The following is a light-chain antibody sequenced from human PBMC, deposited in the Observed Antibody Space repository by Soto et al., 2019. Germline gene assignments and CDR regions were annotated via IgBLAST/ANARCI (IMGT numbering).Light chain of an antibody. V-gene: IGLV2-23*02. CDR3: CAYADSNIFV. Sequence: QSALTQPASVSGSPGQSITISCTGTSSDVGSYDLVSWYQQRPGKAPKLLIYGVNKRPSGVSTRFSGSKSGNTASLTISDLQAEDEADFYCCAYADSNIFVFGTGTKVTVL. CDR2: GVN. CDR1: SSDVGSYDL. J-gene: IGLJ1*01.